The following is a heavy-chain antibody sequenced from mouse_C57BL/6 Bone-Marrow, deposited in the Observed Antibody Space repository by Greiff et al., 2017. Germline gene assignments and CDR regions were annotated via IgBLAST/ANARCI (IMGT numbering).Heavy chain of an antibody. CDR2: ISYDGSN. CDR1: GYSITSGYY. Sequence: EVQLVESGPGLVKPSQSLSLTCSVTGYSITSGYYWNWIRQFPGNKLEWMGYISYDGSNNYNPSLKNRISITRDTSKNQFFLKLNSVTTEDTATYYCARDRYGYWFAYWGQGTLVTVSA. V-gene: IGHV3-6*01. CDR3: ARDRYGYWFAY. J-gene: IGHJ3*01. D-gene: IGHD2-2*01.